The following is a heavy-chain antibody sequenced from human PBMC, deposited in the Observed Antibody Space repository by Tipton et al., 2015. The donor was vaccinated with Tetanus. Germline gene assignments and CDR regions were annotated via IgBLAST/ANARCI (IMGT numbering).Heavy chain of an antibody. V-gene: IGHV4-4*07. CDR2: FFNSGTT. CDR3: VRAGGSRYFDL. J-gene: IGHJ2*01. CDR1: GGSVTTYY. Sequence: TLSLTCTVSGGSVTTYYWSWIRQPAGKGLEWIGRFFNSGTTYYNPSLESRVTMSVDTSKNQVSLQVTSVTAADTAVYYCVRAGGSRYFDLWGRGALVTVSS. D-gene: IGHD3-10*01.